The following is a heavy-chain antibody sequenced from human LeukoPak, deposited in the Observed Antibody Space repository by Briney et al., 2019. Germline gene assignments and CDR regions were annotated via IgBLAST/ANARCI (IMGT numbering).Heavy chain of an antibody. CDR2: ISGSGGST. J-gene: IGHJ4*02. V-gene: IGHV3-23*01. CDR3: AKVKVVGYSTFDY. D-gene: IGHD2-8*01. Sequence: GGSLRLSCAASGFTFSSYAMSWVRQARGKGLEWVSAISGSGGSTYYADSVKGRFTISRDNAKNSLYLQMNSLRAEDTAVYYCAKVKVVGYSTFDYWGQGALVTVSS. CDR1: GFTFSSYA.